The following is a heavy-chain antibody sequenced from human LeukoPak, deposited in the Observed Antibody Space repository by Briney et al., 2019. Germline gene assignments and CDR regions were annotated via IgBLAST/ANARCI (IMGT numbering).Heavy chain of an antibody. CDR3: ARWSVVGATGDY. CDR2: INPNSGGT. Sequence: ASVKVSCKASGYTLTGYYMHWVRQAPGQGLEWMGWINPNSGGTNYAQKFQGRVTMTRDTSISTAYMELSRLRSDDTAVYYCARWSVVGATGDYWGQGTLVTVSS. J-gene: IGHJ4*02. D-gene: IGHD1-26*01. CDR1: GYTLTGYY. V-gene: IGHV1-2*02.